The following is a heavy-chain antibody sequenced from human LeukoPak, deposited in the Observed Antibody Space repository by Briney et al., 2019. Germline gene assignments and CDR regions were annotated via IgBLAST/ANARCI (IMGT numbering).Heavy chain of an antibody. CDR1: GGSISSHY. Sequence: SETLSLTCTVSGGSISSHYWSWIRQPPGKGLEWIGYIYYSGSTNYNPSLKSRVTISVDTSKNQFSLKLSSVTAADTAVYYCARARGYYDSSVRAFDIWGQGTVVTVSS. CDR2: IYYSGST. J-gene: IGHJ3*02. D-gene: IGHD3-22*01. V-gene: IGHV4-59*11. CDR3: ARARGYYDSSVRAFDI.